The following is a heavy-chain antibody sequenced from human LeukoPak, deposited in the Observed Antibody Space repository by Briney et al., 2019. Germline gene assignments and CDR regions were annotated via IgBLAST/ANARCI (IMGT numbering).Heavy chain of an antibody. Sequence: PSETLSLTCTVSGYSISSGYYWGWIRQPPGKGLEWIGSVSHSGRTSYNPSLKSRVTISGDTSKNQFSLKVSSVTAADTALYYCARERDSVGPTDWGQGTLVTVSS. V-gene: IGHV4-38-2*02. CDR3: ARERDSVGPTD. CDR1: GYSISSGYY. CDR2: VSHSGRT. D-gene: IGHD1-26*01. J-gene: IGHJ4*02.